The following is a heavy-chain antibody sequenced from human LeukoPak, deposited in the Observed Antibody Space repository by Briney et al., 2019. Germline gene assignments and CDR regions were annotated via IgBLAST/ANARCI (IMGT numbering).Heavy chain of an antibody. CDR1: ALTFSSYG. CDR2: IRYDGSNK. Sequence: GGSLRLSCAASALTFSSYGMQWVRQAPGKGLEWVAFIRYDGSNKYYADSVKGRFTISRDNSKNTLYLQMNSLRAEDTAVYYCAKERDTAMVTIDYWGQGTLVTVSS. D-gene: IGHD5-18*01. V-gene: IGHV3-30*02. CDR3: AKERDTAMVTIDY. J-gene: IGHJ4*02.